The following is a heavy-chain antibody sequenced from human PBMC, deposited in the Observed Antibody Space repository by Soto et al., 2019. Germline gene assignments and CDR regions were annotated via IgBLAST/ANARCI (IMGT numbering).Heavy chain of an antibody. CDR1: GFTFSSYS. Sequence: GGSLRLSCAASGFTFSSYSMNWVRQAPGKGLEWVSSISSSSSYIYYADSVKGRFTISRDNAKNSLYLQMNSLRAEDTAVYYCAREHLVGAAGPSDGMDGWGQGTTVTVYS. D-gene: IGHD1-26*01. J-gene: IGHJ6*02. V-gene: IGHV3-21*01. CDR2: ISSSSSYI. CDR3: AREHLVGAAGPSDGMDG.